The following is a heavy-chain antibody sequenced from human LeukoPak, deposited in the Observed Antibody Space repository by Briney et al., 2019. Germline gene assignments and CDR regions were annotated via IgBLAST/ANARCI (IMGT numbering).Heavy chain of an antibody. D-gene: IGHD6-13*01. CDR3: ARGPVFGIAAAGTFDY. V-gene: IGHV4-34*01. J-gene: IGHJ4*02. Sequence: SETLSLTCAVYGGSFSGYYWSWIRQPPGKGLEWIGEINHSGSTNYNPSLKSRVTISVDTSKNQFSLKLSSVTAADTAVYYCARGPVFGIAAAGTFDYWGQGTLVTVSS. CDR2: INHSGST. CDR1: GGSFSGYY.